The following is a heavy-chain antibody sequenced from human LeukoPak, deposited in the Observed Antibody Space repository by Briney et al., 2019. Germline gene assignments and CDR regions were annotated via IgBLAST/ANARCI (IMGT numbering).Heavy chain of an antibody. J-gene: IGHJ5*02. CDR3: TRDRYCSGGSCYSPPNWFDP. V-gene: IGHV3-49*03. CDR2: IRSKAYGGTT. Sequence: GGSLRLSCTASGFTFGDYAMSWFRQAPGKGLEWVGFIRSKAYGGTTEYAASVKGRFTISRDDSKSIAYLQMNSLKTENTAMYYCTRDRYCSGGSCYSPPNWFDPWGQGTLVTVSS. D-gene: IGHD2-15*01. CDR1: GFTFGDYA.